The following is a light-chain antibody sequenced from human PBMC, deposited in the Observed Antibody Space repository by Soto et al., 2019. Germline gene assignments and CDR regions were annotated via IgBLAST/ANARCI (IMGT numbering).Light chain of an antibody. V-gene: IGKV3-20*01. J-gene: IGKJ1*01. CDR3: QQYGSSPRT. Sequence: EIVLTQSPGTLSLSPGERATLSCGASQTITSSYLAWYQQKPGQAPRLLLYGASSRATGIPDRFSGSGSATDFTLTITRLEHEDFAIYYCQQYGSSPRTFGQGTKVDIK. CDR1: QTITSSY. CDR2: GAS.